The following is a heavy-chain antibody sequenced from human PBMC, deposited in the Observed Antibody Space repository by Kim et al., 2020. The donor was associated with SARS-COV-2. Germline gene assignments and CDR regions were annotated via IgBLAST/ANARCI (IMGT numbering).Heavy chain of an antibody. D-gene: IGHD6-19*01. CDR2: R. CDR3: AREWDVAGNDY. J-gene: IGHJ4*02. Sequence: RYYADSVNGRFTISRDNAKNSLYLKMNSLRAEDTAVYYCAREWDVAGNDYWGQGSLVTVSS. V-gene: IGHV3-48*03.